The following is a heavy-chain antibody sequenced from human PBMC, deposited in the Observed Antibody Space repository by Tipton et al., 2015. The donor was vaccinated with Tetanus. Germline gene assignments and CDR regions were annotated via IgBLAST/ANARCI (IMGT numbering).Heavy chain of an antibody. J-gene: IGHJ3*02. D-gene: IGHD3-22*01. V-gene: IGHV3-23*01. Sequence: GSLRLSCAASGFTFSSYAMSWVRQAPGKGLEWVSAISGSGGSTYYADSVKGRFTISRDNSKNTLYLQMNSLRAEDTAVYYCAKDGYDSSGYYFAFDIWGQGTMVTVSS. CDR2: ISGSGGST. CDR3: AKDGYDSSGYYFAFDI. CDR1: GFTFSSYA.